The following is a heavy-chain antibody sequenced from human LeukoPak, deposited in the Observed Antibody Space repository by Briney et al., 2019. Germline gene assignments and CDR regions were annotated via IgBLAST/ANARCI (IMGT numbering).Heavy chain of an antibody. CDR1: GFTFSRYA. J-gene: IGHJ4*02. D-gene: IGHD6-19*01. Sequence: GGSLRLSCAASGFTFSRYAMRWVRQAPGKGLEWVSAISGSGGSTYYADSVKGRFTISRDNSKNTLYLQMNSLRAEDTAVYYCAKFGGWYSVDYWGQGTLVTVSS. CDR2: ISGSGGST. V-gene: IGHV3-23*01. CDR3: AKFGGWYSVDY.